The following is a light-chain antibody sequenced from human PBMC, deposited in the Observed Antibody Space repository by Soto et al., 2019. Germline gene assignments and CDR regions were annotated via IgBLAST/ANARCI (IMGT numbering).Light chain of an antibody. CDR3: QQYYRPWT. J-gene: IGKJ1*01. CDR1: QGLSSD. CDR2: AAS. V-gene: IGKV1-9*01. Sequence: DIQLTQSPSFLSASVGDRVTITCRASQGLSSDLAWYQQKPGKAPKLLIYAASTLQSGVPSRFSGSGSGTEFTLTISSLQPEDVAVYYCQQYYRPWTFGQGTKVEIK.